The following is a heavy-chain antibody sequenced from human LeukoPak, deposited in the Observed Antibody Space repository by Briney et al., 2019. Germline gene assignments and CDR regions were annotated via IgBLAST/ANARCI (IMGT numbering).Heavy chain of an antibody. CDR1: GFTFSSYA. CDR2: ISYDGRNK. V-gene: IGHV3-30*04. D-gene: IGHD4-11*01. J-gene: IGHJ6*03. CDR3: ARDRSNYADYYMDV. Sequence: GRSLRLSCAASGFTFSSYAMHWVRQAPGKGLEWVAVISYDGRNKYNADSVRGRFTISRDNSKNTLYLQMNSLRDEDTAVYYCARDRSNYADYYMDVWAKGPRSPSP.